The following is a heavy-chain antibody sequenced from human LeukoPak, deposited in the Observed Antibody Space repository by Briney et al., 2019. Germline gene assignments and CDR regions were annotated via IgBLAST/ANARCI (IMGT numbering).Heavy chain of an antibody. CDR3: AKALGFDY. J-gene: IGHJ4*02. Sequence: GGSLRLSCAASGFTFSSYGMHWVRQALGKGLEWVAVISYDGSNKYYADSVKGRFTISRDNSKNTLYLQMNSLRAEDTAVYYCAKALGFDYWGQGTLVTVSS. D-gene: IGHD7-27*01. CDR2: ISYDGSNK. V-gene: IGHV3-30*18. CDR1: GFTFSSYG.